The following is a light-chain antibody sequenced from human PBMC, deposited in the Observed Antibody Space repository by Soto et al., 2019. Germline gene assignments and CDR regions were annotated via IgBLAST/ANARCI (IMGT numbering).Light chain of an antibody. CDR2: GAS. Sequence: EIAMTQSPATLSVSPGERATLSCRASQSVNRNLAWYQQRPGQAPRLLISGASTRATGVPARFSGSGSGTDFTLTITSLQPEDFATYYCQQGYSNPITFGQGTRLEIK. CDR1: QSVNRN. V-gene: IGKV3-15*01. CDR3: QQGYSNPIT. J-gene: IGKJ5*01.